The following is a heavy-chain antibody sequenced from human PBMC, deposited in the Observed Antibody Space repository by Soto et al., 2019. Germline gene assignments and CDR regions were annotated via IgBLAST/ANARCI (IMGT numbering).Heavy chain of an antibody. V-gene: IGHV3-33*01. Sequence: QVQLVESGGGVVQPGRSVRLSCAASGFTFSSYGMHWVRQAPGKGLEWVAVIWYDGSNKYYADSVKGRFTISRDNSKNTLYLQMNSLRAEDTAVYYCARDVRYSSSFLDYWGQGTLVTVSS. CDR1: GFTFSSYG. CDR2: IWYDGSNK. J-gene: IGHJ4*02. CDR3: ARDVRYSSSFLDY. D-gene: IGHD6-6*01.